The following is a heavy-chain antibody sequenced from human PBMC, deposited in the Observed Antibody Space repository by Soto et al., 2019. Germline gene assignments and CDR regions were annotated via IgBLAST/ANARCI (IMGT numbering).Heavy chain of an antibody. CDR3: AKDKSRMVRGVINRDAFHI. Sequence: EVQLVESGGGLVQPGRSLRLSCAASGFTFDDYAMHWVRLAPGKGLEWVSGISWNGGSIGYADPVKGRFTTSRDNAENSLYLNRNSLRAEYTLLYYCAKDKSRMVRGVINRDAFHISGHGTMDTVSS. J-gene: IGHJ3*02. CDR1: GFTFDDYA. CDR2: ISWNGGSI. D-gene: IGHD3-10*01. V-gene: IGHV3-9*01.